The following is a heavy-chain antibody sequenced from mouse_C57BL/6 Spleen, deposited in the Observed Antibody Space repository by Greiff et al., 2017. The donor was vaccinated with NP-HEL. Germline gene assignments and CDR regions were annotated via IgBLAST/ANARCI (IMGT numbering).Heavy chain of an antibody. D-gene: IGHD2-4*01. J-gene: IGHJ2*01. V-gene: IGHV3-6*01. Sequence: DVQLQESGPGLVKPSQSLSLTCSVTGYSITSGYYWNWIRQFPGNKLEWMGYISYDGSNNYNPSLKNRISITRDTSKNQFFLKLNSVTTEDTATYYCAREGDDYDFDYWGQGTTLTVSS. CDR1: GYSITSGYY. CDR3: AREGDDYDFDY. CDR2: ISYDGSN.